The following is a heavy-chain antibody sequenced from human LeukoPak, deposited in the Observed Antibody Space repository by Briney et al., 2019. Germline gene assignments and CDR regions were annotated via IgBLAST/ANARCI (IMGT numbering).Heavy chain of an antibody. Sequence: ASVKVSCKASGYTFTSYGISWVRQAPGQGLEWMGWINAGNGNTKYSQKFQGRVTITRDTSASTAYMELSSLRSEDTAVYYCARDRGGVVPAATWFDPWGQGTLVTVSS. D-gene: IGHD2-2*01. CDR1: GYTFTSYG. J-gene: IGHJ5*02. CDR3: ARDRGGVVPAATWFDP. CDR2: INAGNGNT. V-gene: IGHV1-3*01.